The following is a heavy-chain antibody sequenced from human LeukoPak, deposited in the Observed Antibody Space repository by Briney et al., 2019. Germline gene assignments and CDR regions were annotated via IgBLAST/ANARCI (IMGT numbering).Heavy chain of an antibody. V-gene: IGHV1-2*02. D-gene: IGHD6-19*01. CDR1: GYTLTGYY. CDR3: ARDRVGSGWPRPYYFEV. J-gene: IGHJ4*02. Sequence: ASVKVSCKAPGYTLTGYYLHWVRQAPGQGLEWMGWINPNTGATHSAQKFQGRITMTRDSSISTAYMDLSRLRSDDTAVCYCARDRVGSGWPRPYYFEVWGQGTLVTVSS. CDR2: INPNTGAT.